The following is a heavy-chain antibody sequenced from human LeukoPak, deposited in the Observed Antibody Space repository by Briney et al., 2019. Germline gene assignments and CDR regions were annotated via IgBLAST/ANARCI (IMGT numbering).Heavy chain of an antibody. CDR3: ASSPGIAAAASFDY. D-gene: IGHD6-13*01. Sequence: PSETLSLTCAVSGGSISSSNWWSWVRQPPGKGLEWSGEIYHSGSTNYKPSLKSRVTISVDKSKNQFALKLSSVTAADTAVYYCASSPGIAAAASFDYWGQGTLVTVSS. V-gene: IGHV4-4*02. CDR2: IYHSGST. CDR1: GGSISSSNW. J-gene: IGHJ4*02.